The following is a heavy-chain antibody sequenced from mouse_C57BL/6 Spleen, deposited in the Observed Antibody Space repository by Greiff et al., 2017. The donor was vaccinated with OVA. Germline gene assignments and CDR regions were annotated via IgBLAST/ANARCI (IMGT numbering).Heavy chain of an antibody. V-gene: IGHV1-76*01. CDR1: GYTFTDYY. Sequence: VQLQQSGAELVRPGASVKLSCKASGYTFTDYYINWVKQRPGQGLEWIARIYPGSGNTYYNEKFKGKATLTAEKSSSTAYMQLSSLTSEDSAVYFCARKGGYDGYFDVWGTGTTVTVSS. CDR2: IYPGSGNT. D-gene: IGHD2-2*01. J-gene: IGHJ1*03. CDR3: ARKGGYDGYFDV.